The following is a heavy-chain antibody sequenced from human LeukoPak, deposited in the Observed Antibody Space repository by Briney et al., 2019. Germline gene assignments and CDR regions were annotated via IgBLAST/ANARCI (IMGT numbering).Heavy chain of an antibody. Sequence: SETLSLTCTVSGGSISSYSWGWIRQPPGKGLEWIGSIYHSGSTYYNPSLKSRVTISVDTSKNQFSLKLSSVTAADTAVYYCARVVDILTGYYNGANAFDIWGQGTMVTVSS. CDR1: GGSISSYS. CDR3: ARVVDILTGYYNGANAFDI. J-gene: IGHJ3*02. CDR2: IYHSGST. D-gene: IGHD3-9*01. V-gene: IGHV4-38-2*02.